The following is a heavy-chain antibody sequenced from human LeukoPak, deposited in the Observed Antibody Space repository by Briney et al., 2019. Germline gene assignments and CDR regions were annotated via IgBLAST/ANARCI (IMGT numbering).Heavy chain of an antibody. CDR3: AIAAITVAGTRYFLH. V-gene: IGHV1-18*01. CDR1: GYTFTSYG. Sequence: GASVKVSCTASGYTFTSYGISWVRQAPGQGREWMGWIGAYNGNTNYAQNLQGRVTLTTDTSTATAYMELRSLTSDDTAVYYCAIAAITVAGTRYFLHWGQGTLVTVSS. J-gene: IGHJ1*01. CDR2: IGAYNGNT. D-gene: IGHD6-19*01.